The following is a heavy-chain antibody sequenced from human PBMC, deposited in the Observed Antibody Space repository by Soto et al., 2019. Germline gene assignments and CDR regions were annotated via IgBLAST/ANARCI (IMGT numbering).Heavy chain of an antibody. CDR3: AAPMDSSGYYFDY. CDR1: GFTFTSSA. J-gene: IGHJ4*02. V-gene: IGHV1-58*01. CDR2: IVVGSGNT. Sequence: SVKVSCKASGFTFTSSAVQWVRQARGQRLEWIGWIVVGSGNTNYAQKFQERVTITRDMSTSTAYMELSSLRSEDTAVYYCAAPMDSSGYYFDYWGQGTLVTVSS. D-gene: IGHD3-22*01.